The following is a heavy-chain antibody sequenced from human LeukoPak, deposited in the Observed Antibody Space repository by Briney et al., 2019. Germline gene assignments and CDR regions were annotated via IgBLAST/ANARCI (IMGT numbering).Heavy chain of an antibody. D-gene: IGHD5-12*01. CDR1: GYSFTNYW. V-gene: IGHV5-51*01. CDR2: IYPGDSDT. Sequence: GESLKISCKGSGYSFTNYWNGWVRQMPGKGLELMGIIYPGDSDTRYSPSFEGQVTISADKSISTAYLQWSSLKASDTAMYYCARQARPIVATIFDYWGQGTLVTVSS. CDR3: ARQARPIVATIFDY. J-gene: IGHJ4*02.